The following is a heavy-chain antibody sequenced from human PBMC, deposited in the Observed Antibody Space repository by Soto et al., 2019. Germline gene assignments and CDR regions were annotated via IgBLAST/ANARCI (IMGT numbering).Heavy chain of an antibody. J-gene: IGHJ4*02. CDR3: ARVFPSYCGGDCSYFDS. CDR2: IFYSGST. Sequence: SETLSLTCTVSGGSVSSGSYYWSWIRQPPGKGLEWIGYIFYSGSTKSNPSLKSRVTMSVDMSKNQFSLRLTSVTAADTAVYYCARVFPSYCGGDCSYFDSWGQGTLVTVSS. D-gene: IGHD2-21*02. V-gene: IGHV4-61*01. CDR1: GGSVSSGSYY.